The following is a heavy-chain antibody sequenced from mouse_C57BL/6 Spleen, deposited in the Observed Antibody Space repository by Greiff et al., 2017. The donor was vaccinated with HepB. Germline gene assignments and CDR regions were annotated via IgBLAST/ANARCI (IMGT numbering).Heavy chain of an antibody. CDR2: IDPSDSYT. CDR3: ARGRTTVVGGFAY. V-gene: IGHV1-69*01. CDR1: GYTFTSYW. D-gene: IGHD1-1*01. Sequence: QVQLQQPGAELVMPGASVKLSCKASGYTFTSYWMHWVKQRPGQGLEWIGEIDPSDSYTNYNQKFKGKSTLTVDKSSTTSSMQLSSLTSEDSAVYYCARGRTTVVGGFAYWGQGTLVTVSA. J-gene: IGHJ3*01.